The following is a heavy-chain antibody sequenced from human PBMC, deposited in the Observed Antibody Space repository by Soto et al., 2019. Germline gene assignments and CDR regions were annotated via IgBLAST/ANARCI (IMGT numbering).Heavy chain of an antibody. CDR3: ASYSKPYDYGMDV. J-gene: IGHJ6*02. D-gene: IGHD4-4*01. CDR2: IYHSGST. CDR1: GGSISSGGYS. Sequence: QLQLQESGSGLVKPSQTLSLTCAVSGGSISSGGYSWSWIRQPPGKGLEWIGYIYHSGSTYYNPSRKSRVTISVDRSKNQFSLKLSSVTAADTAVYYCASYSKPYDYGMDVWGQGTTVTVSS. V-gene: IGHV4-30-2*01.